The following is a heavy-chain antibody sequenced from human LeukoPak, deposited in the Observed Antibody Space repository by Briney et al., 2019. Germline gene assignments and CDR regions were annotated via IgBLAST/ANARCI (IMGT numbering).Heavy chain of an antibody. Sequence: GGSLRLSCAASGFTFSSYAMSWVRQAPGKGLEWVSAISGSGGSTYYADSVKGRFTISRDDSKNTLYLQMNSLRAEDTAVYYCAKASHGHIVVVTVDYWGQGTLVTVSS. J-gene: IGHJ4*02. D-gene: IGHD2-21*02. CDR1: GFTFSSYA. CDR3: AKASHGHIVVVTVDY. V-gene: IGHV3-23*01. CDR2: ISGSGGST.